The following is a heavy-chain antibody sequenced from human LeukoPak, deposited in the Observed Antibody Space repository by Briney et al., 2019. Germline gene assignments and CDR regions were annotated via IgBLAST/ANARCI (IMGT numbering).Heavy chain of an antibody. Sequence: ASVKVSCMASGYTFTSYDIHWVRQASGQGREWMGWMNPNSGSTDYKNKFRGRVIITGNNYISTAYMELSSLRSEDTAVYYCATTSYYYDSSGYHIDAFDMWGQGTMVTVSS. V-gene: IGHV1-8*03. CDR1: GYTFTSYD. CDR2: MNPNSGST. D-gene: IGHD3-22*01. J-gene: IGHJ3*02. CDR3: ATTSYYYDSSGYHIDAFDM.